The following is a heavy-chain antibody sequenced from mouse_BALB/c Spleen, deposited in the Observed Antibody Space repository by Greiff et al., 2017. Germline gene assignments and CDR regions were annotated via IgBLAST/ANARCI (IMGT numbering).Heavy chain of an antibody. CDR3: AMGYYGNSWFAY. D-gene: IGHD2-1*01. V-gene: IGHV1-18*01. CDR2: INPNNGGT. J-gene: IGHJ3*01. CDR1: GYTFTDYN. Sequence: EVQLVESGPELVKPGASVKIPCKASGYTFTDYNMDWVKQSHGKSLEWIGDINPNNGGTIYNQKFKGKATLTVDKSSSTAYMELRSLTSEDTAVYYCAMGYYGNSWFAYWGQGTLVTVSA.